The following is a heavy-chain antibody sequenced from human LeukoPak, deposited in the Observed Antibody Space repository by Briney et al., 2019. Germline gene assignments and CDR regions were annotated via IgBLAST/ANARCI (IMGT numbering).Heavy chain of an antibody. V-gene: IGHV3-23*01. D-gene: IGHD3-3*01. CDR2: ITGGGGST. CDR3: AKYQAIWRGYFDY. Sequence: GGSLRLSCAASGFTFGNYAMSRVRQAPGKGLEWVSGITGGGGSTYYADSVRGRFTVSRDTSKNTLYLQMNSLRAEDTALYYCAKYQAIWRGYFDYWGQGTLVTVSS. CDR1: GFTFGNYA. J-gene: IGHJ4*02.